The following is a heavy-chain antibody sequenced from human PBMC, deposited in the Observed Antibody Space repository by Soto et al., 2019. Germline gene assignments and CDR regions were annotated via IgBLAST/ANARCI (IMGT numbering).Heavy chain of an antibody. Sequence: QVQLQESGPALVKPSETLSLTCTVSNGSISPNYWSWIRQPPGKGLEWIGYIYYAGTTTYNPSLQLRVTTSVDTSTYEVSTKMPSVAAADTAVYFCASLGAYDQAMDSWGQGTLVTVSS. CDR3: ASLGAYDQAMDS. V-gene: IGHV4-59*08. CDR1: NGSISPNY. J-gene: IGHJ1*01. D-gene: IGHD3-16*01. CDR2: IYYAGTT.